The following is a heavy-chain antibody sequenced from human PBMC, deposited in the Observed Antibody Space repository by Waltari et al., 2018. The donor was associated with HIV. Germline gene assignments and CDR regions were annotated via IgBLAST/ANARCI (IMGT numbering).Heavy chain of an antibody. V-gene: IGHV4-34*01. D-gene: IGHD3-22*01. CDR2: INQRGNI. J-gene: IGHJ3*01. Sequence: QVQLQQWGAGLLKPSETLSLTCAVSGGSFSAYYWSWIRQTPGKGLEWIGEINQRGNIHRRPSLKSRLTISVDPSKNQFSLKMTSMTAAETAVYYCARGSPTLQFYDDFSGYLDAFDVWGHGTMVTVSS. CDR3: ARGSPTLQFYDDFSGYLDAFDV. CDR1: GGSFSAYY.